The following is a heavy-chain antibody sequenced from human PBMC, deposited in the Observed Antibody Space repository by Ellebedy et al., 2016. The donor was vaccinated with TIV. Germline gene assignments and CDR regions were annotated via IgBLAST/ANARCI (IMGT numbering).Heavy chain of an antibody. CDR1: GYTFTGYY. J-gene: IGHJ5*02. CDR3: ARGGSFDWLTPGGWFDP. CDR2: INPNSGGT. D-gene: IGHD3-9*01. V-gene: IGHV1-2*02. Sequence: AASVKVSCKASGYTFTGYYMHWVRQAPGQGLEWMGWINPNSGGTNYAQKFQGRVTMTRDTSISTAYMELSRLRSDDTAVYYCARGGSFDWLTPGGWFDPWGQGTLVTVSS.